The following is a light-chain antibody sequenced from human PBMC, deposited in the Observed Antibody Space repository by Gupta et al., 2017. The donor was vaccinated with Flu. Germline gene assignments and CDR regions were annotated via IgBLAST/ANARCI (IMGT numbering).Light chain of an antibody. CDR1: QSVSSN. CDR2: NAS. CDR3: QQYTNWPPGPIT. Sequence: IVMTQSPATLSVSPGERATLSCRAGQSVSSNLAWYQHKLGQTPRLLIYNASIRASGIPARFSGSGSGKDFTLTISSLQSEDFAVYYCQQYTNWPPGPITFGPGTQVDIK. J-gene: IGKJ3*01. V-gene: IGKV3-15*01.